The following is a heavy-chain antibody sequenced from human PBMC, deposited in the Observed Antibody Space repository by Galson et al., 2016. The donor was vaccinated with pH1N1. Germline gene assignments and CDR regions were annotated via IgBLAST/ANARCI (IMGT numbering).Heavy chain of an antibody. CDR2: IIPIFNTV. CDR1: GGTFGSYG. CDR3: AREDYYDTDLSDWYFDL. V-gene: IGHV1-69*13. D-gene: IGHD3-22*01. J-gene: IGHJ2*01. Sequence: SVKVSCKASGGTFGSYGINWVRQAPGQGLEWMGGIIPIFNTVEYAQNFQGRVTITADESTTTAYMELSSLRSEDTAMYYCAREDYYDTDLSDWYFDLWGRGTLLTVSS.